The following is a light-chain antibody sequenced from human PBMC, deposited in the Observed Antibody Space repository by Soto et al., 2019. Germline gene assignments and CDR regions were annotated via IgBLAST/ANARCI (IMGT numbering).Light chain of an antibody. CDR1: QSISSW. CDR3: QHYKSYPWT. J-gene: IGKJ1*01. Sequence: DIQMTQSPSTLSASVGDRVTITCRASQSISSWFAWYQQKPGKAPKLLIYGASTWEIGVPSRFSGGGSGTEFTLSISSLQPDDFATYFCQHYKSYPWTFGQGTKVDIK. V-gene: IGKV1-5*01. CDR2: GAS.